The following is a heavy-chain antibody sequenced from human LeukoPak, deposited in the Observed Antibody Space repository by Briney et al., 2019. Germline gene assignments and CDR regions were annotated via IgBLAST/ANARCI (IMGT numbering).Heavy chain of an antibody. V-gene: IGHV4-39*01. CDR3: ARLSPYLGSGSSAFPDDF. J-gene: IGHJ4*02. Sequence: SQCLSLACTVAGGSVGTSPSGWGWIRETPGKGLEWFGSMAYSGSTFYNPSVKRRLTISVETSKNQFPLKLSSLTAAHTAVFYCARLSPYLGSGSSAFPDDFWGQGTLVTVSS. CDR1: GGSVGTSPSG. D-gene: IGHD3-10*01. CDR2: MAYSGST.